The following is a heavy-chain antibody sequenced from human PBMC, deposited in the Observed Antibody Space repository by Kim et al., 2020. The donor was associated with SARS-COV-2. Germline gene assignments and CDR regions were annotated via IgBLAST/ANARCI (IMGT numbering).Heavy chain of an antibody. V-gene: IGHV3-21*01. CDR1: GFTFSSYS. J-gene: IGHJ4*02. CDR2: ISSSSSYI. Sequence: GGSLRLSCAASGFTFSSYSMNWVRQAPGKGLEWVSSISSSSSYIYYADSVKGRFTISRDNAKNSLYLQMNSLRAEDTAVYYCARVQGATGPYYFDYWGQGTLVTVSS. CDR3: ARVQGATGPYYFDY. D-gene: IGHD3-9*01.